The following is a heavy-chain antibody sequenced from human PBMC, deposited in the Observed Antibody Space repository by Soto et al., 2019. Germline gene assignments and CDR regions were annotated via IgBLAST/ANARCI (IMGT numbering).Heavy chain of an antibody. D-gene: IGHD5-12*01. CDR3: VHRTVRGYSGFDALDS. J-gene: IGHJ5*01. CDR2: IYWDDDK. CDR1: GFSLTTTGAG. Sequence: QITLKESGPALVKPTQTLTLTCTFSGFSLTTTGAGVGWIRQPPGKALEWLAIIYWDDDKRYSPSLKTRLTITKDTSKNQVVLTMANMGPVDTATYYCVHRTVRGYSGFDALDSWAQGALVTVSS. V-gene: IGHV2-5*02.